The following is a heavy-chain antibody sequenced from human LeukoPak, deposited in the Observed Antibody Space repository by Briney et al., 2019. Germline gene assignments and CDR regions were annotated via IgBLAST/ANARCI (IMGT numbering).Heavy chain of an antibody. D-gene: IGHD3-22*01. CDR2: IYYSGST. CDR1: GGSISSYY. J-gene: IGHJ3*02. Sequence: SETLSLTCTVSGGSISSYYWSWIRQPPGKGLEWIGYIYYSGSTNYNPSLKSRVTMSVDTSKNQFSLKLSSVTAADTAVYYCARGGLYYYDTKGAFDIWGQGTTVTVSS. CDR3: ARGGLYYYDTKGAFDI. V-gene: IGHV4-59*12.